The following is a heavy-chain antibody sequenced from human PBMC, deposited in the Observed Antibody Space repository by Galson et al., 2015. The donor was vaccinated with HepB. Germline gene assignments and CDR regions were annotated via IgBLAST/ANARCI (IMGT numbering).Heavy chain of an antibody. CDR3: ARDLNFIGIQLWPYFDY. J-gene: IGHJ4*02. V-gene: IGHV1-3*01. D-gene: IGHD5-18*01. CDR2: INAGNGNT. CDR1: GYTFTSYA. Sequence: SVKVSCKASGYTFTSYAMHWVRQAPGQRLEWMGWINAGNGNTKYSQKFQGRVTITRDTSASTAYMELSSLRSEDTAVYYCARDLNFIGIQLWPYFDYWGQGTLVTVSS.